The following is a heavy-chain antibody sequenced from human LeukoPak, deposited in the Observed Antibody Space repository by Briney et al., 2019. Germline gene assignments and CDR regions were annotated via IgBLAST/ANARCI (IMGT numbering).Heavy chain of an antibody. Sequence: GESLRLSCAASGFTSDDYGMSWVRQAPGKGLEWVSGINWNGGSTGYADSVKGRFTISRDNAKNSLYLQMNSLRAEDTALYYCARGKYSSGWYGYQGNYYYYYMDVWGKGTTVTVSS. D-gene: IGHD6-19*01. V-gene: IGHV3-20*04. J-gene: IGHJ6*03. CDR2: INWNGGST. CDR3: ARGKYSSGWYGYQGNYYYYYMDV. CDR1: GFTSDDYG.